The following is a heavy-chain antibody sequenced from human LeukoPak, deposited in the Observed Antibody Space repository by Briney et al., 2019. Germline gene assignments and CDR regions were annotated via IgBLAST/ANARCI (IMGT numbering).Heavy chain of an antibody. Sequence: TPSETLSLTCAVYGGSFSGYYWSWIRQPPGKGLEWIGEINHSGSTNYNPSLKSRVTISVDTSKNQFFLKLTSVTAADTAFYYCARQMGHDLTEFDSRGQGTLVTVSS. J-gene: IGHJ4*02. V-gene: IGHV4-34*01. CDR2: INHSGST. CDR3: ARQMGHDLTEFDS. CDR1: GGSFSGYY. D-gene: IGHD1-1*01.